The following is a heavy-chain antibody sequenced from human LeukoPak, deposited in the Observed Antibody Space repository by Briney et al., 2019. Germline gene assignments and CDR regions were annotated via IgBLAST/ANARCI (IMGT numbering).Heavy chain of an antibody. V-gene: IGHV4-59*01. D-gene: IGHD5-18*01. J-gene: IGHJ4*02. CDR3: ARGQKYRNGYTVTELGSGYFDY. CDR1: GGSISSYY. CDR2: IYYSGRT. Sequence: SETLSLTCTVSGGSISSYYWSWIRQPPGKGLEWIGYIYYSGRTSYNPSLKSRVTISVDTSKNHFSLTLSSVTAADTAVYYCARGQKYRNGYTVTELGSGYFDYWGQGTLVTVSS.